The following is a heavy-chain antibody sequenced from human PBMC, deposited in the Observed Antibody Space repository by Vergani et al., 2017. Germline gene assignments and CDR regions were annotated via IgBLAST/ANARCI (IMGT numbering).Heavy chain of an antibody. D-gene: IGHD2-8*01. V-gene: IGHV1-69*08. J-gene: IGHJ6*02. CDR3: ARDGYCTNGVCHYGMDV. CDR2: IIPILGIA. CDR1: GGTFSSYT. Sequence: QVQLVQSGAEVKKPGSSVKVSCKASGGTFSSYTISWVRQAPGQGLEWMGRIIPILGIANYAQKFQGRVTITADKSTSTAYMELSSLRSEDTAVYYCARDGYCTNGVCHYGMDVWGQGTTVTVSS.